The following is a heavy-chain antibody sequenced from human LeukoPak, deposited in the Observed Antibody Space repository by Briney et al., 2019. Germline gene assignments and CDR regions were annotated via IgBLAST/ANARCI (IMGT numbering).Heavy chain of an antibody. CDR3: ARRNWGIAAADY. J-gene: IGHJ4*02. CDR2: MNPNSGNT. D-gene: IGHD6-13*01. V-gene: IGHV1-8*01. CDR1: GYTFTSYD. Sequence: ASVKVSCKASGYTFTSYDINWVRQATGQGLEWMGWMNPNSGNTGYAQKFQGRVTMTRNTSISTAYMELSSLRSEDTAVYYCARRNWGIAAADYWGRGTLVTVSS.